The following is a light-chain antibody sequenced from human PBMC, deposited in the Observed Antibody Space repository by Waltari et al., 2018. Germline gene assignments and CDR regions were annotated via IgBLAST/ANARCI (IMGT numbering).Light chain of an antibody. V-gene: IGLV8-61*01. CDR1: SGSVSSTSY. Sequence: QTVVTQEPSLSVSPGGTVTLTCAFSSGSVSSTSYARWYQQTPGQAPRTLVYKINNRSSGVPDRFSGSMLGNKAALTITGAQAEDESDYYCVLYMGSGIWVFGGGTKLTVL. CDR3: VLYMGSGIWV. J-gene: IGLJ3*02. CDR2: KIN.